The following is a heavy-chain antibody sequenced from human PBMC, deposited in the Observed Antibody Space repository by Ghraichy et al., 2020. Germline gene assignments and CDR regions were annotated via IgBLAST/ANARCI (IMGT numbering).Heavy chain of an antibody. CDR3: TTREV. CDR2: IKSESDGGTT. J-gene: IGHJ6*02. Sequence: WGSLRLSCAGSGFTLAYALMTWVRQAPGKGLEWVGRIKSESDGGTTDYAVAVRGRFTISRDNSRNTMYLQMNYLISEDAAVYYCTTREVWGQGATVTVSS. CDR1: GFTLAYAL. V-gene: IGHV3-15*01.